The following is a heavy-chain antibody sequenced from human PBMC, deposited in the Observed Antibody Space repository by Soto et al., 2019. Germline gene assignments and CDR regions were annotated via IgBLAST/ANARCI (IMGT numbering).Heavy chain of an antibody. Sequence: SETLSLTCTVSGDSISSSSYYWGWIRQPPGKGLEWIGSIYYSGSTYYNPSLKSRVTISVDTSKNQFSLKLSSVTAADTAVYYCAGPGQANYYGSGSYRGYFQHWGQGTLVTVSS. CDR1: GDSISSSSYY. V-gene: IGHV4-39*01. CDR3: AGPGQANYYGSGSYRGYFQH. J-gene: IGHJ1*01. D-gene: IGHD3-10*01. CDR2: IYYSGST.